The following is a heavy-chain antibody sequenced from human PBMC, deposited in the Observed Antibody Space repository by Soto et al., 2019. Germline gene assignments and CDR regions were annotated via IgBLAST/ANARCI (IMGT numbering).Heavy chain of an antibody. V-gene: IGHV3-23*01. Sequence: GGSLRLSCAASGFTFSSYAMSWVRQAPGKGLEWVSAISGSGGSTYYADSVKGRFTISRDNSKNTLYLQMNSLRAEDTAVYYCAKYPPEEDIVVVVAATDEYWGQGTLVTVSS. D-gene: IGHD2-15*01. J-gene: IGHJ4*02. CDR2: ISGSGGST. CDR1: GFTFSSYA. CDR3: AKYPPEEDIVVVVAATDEY.